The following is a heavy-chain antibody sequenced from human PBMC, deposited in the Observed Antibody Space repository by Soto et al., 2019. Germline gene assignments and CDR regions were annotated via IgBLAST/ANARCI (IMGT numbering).Heavy chain of an antibody. CDR3: ARDLKYYYGSGSYGMDV. CDR2: INAGNGNT. D-gene: IGHD3-10*01. Sequence: ASVKVSCKASGYTFTSYAMHWVRQAPGQRLEWMGWINAGNGNTKYSQKLKGRVTITRDTSASTAYKEMSSLRTEDKTMYYCARDLKYYYGSGSYGMDVWGQGTTVTVSS. V-gene: IGHV1-3*01. J-gene: IGHJ6*02. CDR1: GYTFTSYA.